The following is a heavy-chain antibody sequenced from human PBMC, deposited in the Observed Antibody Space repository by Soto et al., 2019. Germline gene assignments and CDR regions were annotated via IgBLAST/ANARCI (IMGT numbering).Heavy chain of an antibody. V-gene: IGHV4-4*07. J-gene: IGHJ6*02. CDR2: IRPGGNT. Sequence: PSETLSLTCTVYGASVSNYYWSWVRQPAGKGLDYIGRIRPGGNTNYSPSLMSRVTMSVDTSKNQFSLRLSSATAADTAVYYCARGHSRARIAARPLYYGLDVWGQGTTVTVSS. CDR3: ARGHSRARIAARPLYYGLDV. CDR1: GASVSNYY. D-gene: IGHD6-6*01.